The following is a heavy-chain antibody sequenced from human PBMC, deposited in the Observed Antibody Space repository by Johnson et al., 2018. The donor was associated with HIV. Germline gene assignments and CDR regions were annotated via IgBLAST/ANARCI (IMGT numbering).Heavy chain of an antibody. V-gene: IGHV3-66*01. Sequence: VQLVESGGGLVQPGRSLRLSCAASGFTFDDYAMHWVRQAPGKGLEWVSVIYSGGSTYYADSVKGRFTISRDNSKNTLYLQMNSLRAEDTAVYYCARASHSSGWYGRLGDAFDIWGQGTMVTVSS. CDR2: IYSGGST. CDR1: GFTFDDYA. D-gene: IGHD6-19*01. CDR3: ARASHSSGWYGRLGDAFDI. J-gene: IGHJ3*02.